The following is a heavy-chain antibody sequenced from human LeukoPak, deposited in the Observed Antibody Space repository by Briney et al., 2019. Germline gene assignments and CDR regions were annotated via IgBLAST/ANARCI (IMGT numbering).Heavy chain of an antibody. V-gene: IGHV3-21*01. Sequence: GGSLRLSCAASGFTSSSYSMNWVRQAPGKGLEWVSSISSSSSYIYYADSVKGRFTISRDNAKNSLYLQMHSLRAEDTAVYYCASLACSGGSCYSYTDYWGQGTLVTVSS. CDR2: ISSSSSYI. D-gene: IGHD2-15*01. CDR1: GFTSSSYS. J-gene: IGHJ4*02. CDR3: ASLACSGGSCYSYTDY.